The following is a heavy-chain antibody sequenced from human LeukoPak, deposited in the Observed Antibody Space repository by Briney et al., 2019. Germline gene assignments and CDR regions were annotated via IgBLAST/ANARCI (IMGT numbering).Heavy chain of an antibody. CDR1: GGSISSSSSY. V-gene: IGHV4-39*01. D-gene: IGHD3-22*01. CDR3: ARHAYFYDTTSNFYYFDY. J-gene: IGHJ4*02. CDR2: IYYSGTT. Sequence: SETLSLTCTVSGGSISSSSSYWGWIRQPPGKGLEWIGSIYYSGTTYHNPSLKSRVTMSVNPSQNQFSLKLSSVTAADTAIYYCARHAYFYDTTSNFYYFDYWGQGTLVTVSS.